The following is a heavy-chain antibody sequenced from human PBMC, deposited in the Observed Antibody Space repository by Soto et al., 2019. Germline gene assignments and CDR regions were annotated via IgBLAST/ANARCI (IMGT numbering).Heavy chain of an antibody. V-gene: IGHV3-15*01. D-gene: IGHD5-18*01. J-gene: IGHJ6*02. CDR3: TAGYSYGPDSLYYYYYGMDV. CDR2: IKSNTDGGTT. Sequence: GGSLRLSCAASGFTFSNAWMSWVRQAPGKGLEWVGRIKSNTDGGTTDYAAPVKGRFTISRDDSKNTLYLQMNSLKTEDTAVYYCTAGYSYGPDSLYYYYYGMDVWGQGTTVTVSS. CDR1: GFTFSNAW.